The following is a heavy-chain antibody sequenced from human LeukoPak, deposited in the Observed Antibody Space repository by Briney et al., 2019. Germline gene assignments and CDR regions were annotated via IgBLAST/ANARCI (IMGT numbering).Heavy chain of an antibody. CDR1: GFIFGNYA. D-gene: IGHD3-3*01. V-gene: IGHV3-33*06. CDR2: IWSDGSTK. Sequence: GRSLRLSCAASGFIFGNYAMHWVRQAPGKGLECVAVIWSDGSTKFYVDSVKGRFIISRDDLKNTLYLQMNSLRVEDTAVYYCSKGSGVERINESFYFAIFDYWGQGTPVTVS. CDR3: SKGSGVERINESFYFAIFDY. J-gene: IGHJ4*02.